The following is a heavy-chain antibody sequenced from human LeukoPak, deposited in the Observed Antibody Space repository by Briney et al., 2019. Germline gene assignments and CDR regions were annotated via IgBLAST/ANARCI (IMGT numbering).Heavy chain of an antibody. J-gene: IGHJ6*03. CDR1: GGTFSSYA. V-gene: IGHV1-69*05. CDR3: AREGRSYGPYQPDYYYYYMDV. Sequence: ASVKVSCKASGGTFSSYAISWVQPAPGQGLEWMGGIIPLFGTANYAQKFQSGVTITTDESTSTAYPELRSPRSGDTAGYYCAREGRSYGPYQPDYYYYYMDVWRKGTTVTVS. D-gene: IGHD5-18*01. CDR2: IIPLFGTA.